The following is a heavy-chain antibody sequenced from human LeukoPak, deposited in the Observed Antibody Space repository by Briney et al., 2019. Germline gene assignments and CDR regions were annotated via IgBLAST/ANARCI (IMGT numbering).Heavy chain of an antibody. V-gene: IGHV3-30-3*01. CDR3: ARDPRRYYYDSSGYYYNY. CDR1: GFTFSSYA. D-gene: IGHD3-22*01. J-gene: IGHJ4*02. CDR2: ISHDGSND. Sequence: GGSLRLSCAASGFTFSSYAMYWVRQAPGKGLEWVAVISHDGSNDYYVDSVKGRFTISRDNSKNTLYLQINSLRAEDTAVYYCARDPRRYYYDSSGYYYNYWGQGTLVTVSS.